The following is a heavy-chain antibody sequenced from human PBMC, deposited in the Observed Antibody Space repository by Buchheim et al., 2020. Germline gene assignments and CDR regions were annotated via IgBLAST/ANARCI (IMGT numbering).Heavy chain of an antibody. Sequence: QVQLQQWGAGLLKPSETLSLTCAVYGGSFSGYYWSWIRQPPGKGLEWIGEINHSGSTNYNTSLKRRVTISVDTSKNQFFLKLSSVTAADTAVYYCARGGIAARRVGTADYWGQGTL. CDR3: ARGGIAARRVGTADY. J-gene: IGHJ4*02. D-gene: IGHD6-6*01. CDR2: INHSGST. V-gene: IGHV4-34*01. CDR1: GGSFSGYY.